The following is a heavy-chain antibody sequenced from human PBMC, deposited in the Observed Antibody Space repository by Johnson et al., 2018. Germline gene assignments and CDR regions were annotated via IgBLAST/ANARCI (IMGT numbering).Heavy chain of an antibody. D-gene: IGHD2-15*01. J-gene: IGHJ3*02. Sequence: VQLVESGGGLVQPGGSLRLSCAASGFTFSSYWMSWVRQAPGKGLEWVANINQDGSEKYYVDSVKGRFPISRDNAKNSLYLQMNSLRAEDTAVFYCANSYWSGGSCYSGLDAFDIWGLGTMVTVSS. CDR2: INQDGSEK. CDR3: ANSYWSGGSCYSGLDAFDI. CDR1: GFTFSSYW. V-gene: IGHV3-7*01.